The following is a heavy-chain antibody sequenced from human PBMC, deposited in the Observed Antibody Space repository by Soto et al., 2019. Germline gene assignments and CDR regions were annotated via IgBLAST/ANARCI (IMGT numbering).Heavy chain of an antibody. CDR3: ARQYCSSTSCEFDY. V-gene: IGHV4-31*03. D-gene: IGHD2-2*01. CDR1: GGSISSGGYY. Sequence: SETLSLTCTVSGGSISSGGYYWSWIRQHPGKGLEWIGYIYYSGSTYYNPSLKSRVTISVDTSKNQFSLKLSSVTAADTAVYYCARQYCSSTSCEFDYWGQGTLVTVSS. CDR2: IYYSGST. J-gene: IGHJ4*02.